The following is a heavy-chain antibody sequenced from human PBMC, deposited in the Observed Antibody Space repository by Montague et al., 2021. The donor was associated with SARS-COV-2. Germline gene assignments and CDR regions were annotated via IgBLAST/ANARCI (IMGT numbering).Heavy chain of an antibody. V-gene: IGHV3-74*01. CDR1: GFTFSSYW. Sequence: SLRLSCAASGFTFSSYWMYWVRQAPGKGLVWVSHISSDGSRRSYADSVKGRFTISRDNAKNTLYLQMNSLRAEDTAVYYCARDGEIVAVGYYFDSWGQGTLVTVSS. CDR2: ISSDGSRR. J-gene: IGHJ4*02. D-gene: IGHD3-22*01. CDR3: ARDGEIVAVGYYFDS.